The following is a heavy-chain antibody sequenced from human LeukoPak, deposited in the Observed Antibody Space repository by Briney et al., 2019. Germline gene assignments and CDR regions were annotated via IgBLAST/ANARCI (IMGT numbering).Heavy chain of an antibody. CDR1: GYTLTELS. Sequence: ASVKVSCKVSGYTLTELSIHWVRQVPGKGLEWMGGIDPQDDETLYAQNFQGRVTMTEDTSTGTAYMELSSLRSEDTAVYYCAAGGGGSYLFDPWGQGTLVIVSS. D-gene: IGHD1-26*01. CDR3: AAGGGGSYLFDP. CDR2: IDPQDDET. J-gene: IGHJ5*02. V-gene: IGHV1-24*01.